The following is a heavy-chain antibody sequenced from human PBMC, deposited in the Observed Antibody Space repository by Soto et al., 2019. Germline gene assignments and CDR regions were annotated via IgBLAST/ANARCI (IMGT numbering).Heavy chain of an antibody. CDR2: ISGSGGST. J-gene: IGHJ6*02. Sequence: VGSLRLSCASSVFTFSSYAMSWVRHAPGKWLEWVSAISGSGGSTYYADSVKGRFTISRDNSKNTLYLQMNSLRAEDTAVYYCAKDFRGRVYYYGMDVWGLGTTDTVS. D-gene: IGHD5-12*01. CDR1: VFTFSSYA. V-gene: IGHV3-23*01. CDR3: AKDFRGRVYYYGMDV.